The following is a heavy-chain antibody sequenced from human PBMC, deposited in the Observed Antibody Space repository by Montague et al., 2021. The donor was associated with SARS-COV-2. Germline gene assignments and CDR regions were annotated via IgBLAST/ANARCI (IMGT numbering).Heavy chain of an antibody. V-gene: IGHV4-59*01. CDR3: ARTIVVVSAASRYFDL. J-gene: IGHJ2*01. CDR1: GGSTSSYY. Sequence: SETLSLTCTVSGGSTSSYYWSWIRQPLGKGLEWIGCIYYSGSTNYNPSLKSRVTISVDTSKTQFSLKLNSVTAADTAVYYCARTIVVVSAASRYFDLRGRGTQVTVSS. CDR2: IYYSGST. D-gene: IGHD2-2*01.